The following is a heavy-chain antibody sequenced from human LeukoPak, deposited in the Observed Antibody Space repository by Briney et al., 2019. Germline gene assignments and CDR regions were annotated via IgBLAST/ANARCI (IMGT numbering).Heavy chain of an antibody. J-gene: IGHJ4*02. V-gene: IGHV4-34*01. Sequence: SETLSLTCAVYGGSFSGYYWSWIRQPPGKGLEWIGEINHSGSTNYNPSLKSRVTISVDTSESQFSLKLSSVTAADTAVYYCARYSSSSVYYFDYWGQGTLVTVSS. CDR2: INHSGST. CDR1: GGSFSGYY. CDR3: ARYSSSSVYYFDY. D-gene: IGHD6-6*01.